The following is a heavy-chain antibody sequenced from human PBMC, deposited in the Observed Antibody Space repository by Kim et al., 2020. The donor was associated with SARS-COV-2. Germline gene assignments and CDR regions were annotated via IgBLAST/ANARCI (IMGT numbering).Heavy chain of an antibody. CDR3: ARIGDY. V-gene: IGHV5-51*01. D-gene: IGHD2-15*01. CDR2: PGDSDT. J-gene: IGHJ4*02. Sequence: PGDSDTTNCPSFQGRVTISADKSISTAYLQWSSLKASDTAMYYCARIGDYWGQGTLVTVSS.